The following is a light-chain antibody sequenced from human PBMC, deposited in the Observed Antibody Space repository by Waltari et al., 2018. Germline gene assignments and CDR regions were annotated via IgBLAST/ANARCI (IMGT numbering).Light chain of an antibody. J-gene: IGKJ3*01. CDR2: DAT. CDR1: QSVASN. CDR3: QQYTDYPFT. V-gene: IGKV3-15*01. Sequence: EIVMTQSPATLSVSAGERATIACRASQSVASNLAWYQQRPGQAPRLLIYDATTRATGIPARFSGSGSGTEFTLTISSLQSEDFATYYCQQYTDYPFTFGPGTKVDIK.